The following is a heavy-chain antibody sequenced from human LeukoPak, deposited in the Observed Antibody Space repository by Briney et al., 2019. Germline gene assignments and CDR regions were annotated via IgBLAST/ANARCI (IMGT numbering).Heavy chain of an antibody. CDR3: ASSGSYYCDN. Sequence: PGGSLRLSCAASGFSFSGPAIHWVRQTSGKGLEWVGRIRTRPDSYATGYAASVKGRFTISRDDSKNMAYLQMNSLIIEDTAVYYCASSGSYYCDNWGQGTLVTVSS. V-gene: IGHV3-73*01. CDR1: GFSFSGPA. J-gene: IGHJ4*02. D-gene: IGHD1-26*01. CDR2: IRTRPDSYAT.